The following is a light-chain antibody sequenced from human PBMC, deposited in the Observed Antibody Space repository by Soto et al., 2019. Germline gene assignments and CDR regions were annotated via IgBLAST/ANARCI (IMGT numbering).Light chain of an antibody. CDR2: LEGSGSY. CDR3: ETWGFSARV. V-gene: IGLV4-60*02. J-gene: IGLJ3*02. CDR1: SGHSSYI. Sequence: QSVLTQSSSASASLGSSVKLTCTLSSGHSSYIIAWHQQQPGKAPRYLMKLEGSGSYNKGSGVPDRCSGSSSGADRYLTISNLQFEDEADYYCETWGFSARVFGGGTKLTVL.